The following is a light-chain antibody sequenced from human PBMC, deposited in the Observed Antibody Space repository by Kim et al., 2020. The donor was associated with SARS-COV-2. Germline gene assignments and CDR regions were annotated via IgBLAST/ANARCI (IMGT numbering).Light chain of an antibody. CDR3: QQGKSFSCT. V-gene: IGKV1-12*02. CDR2: TTS. CDR1: QSISNW. J-gene: IGKJ3*01. Sequence: DIQMTQSPPTLSASVGDRVTITCRASQSISNWFAWYQQKPGKVPKRLIYTTSTLKSGVPSRFSGSGSGTEFTLTISSLQPEDFANHYCQQGKSFSCTFGPGTRVEIK.